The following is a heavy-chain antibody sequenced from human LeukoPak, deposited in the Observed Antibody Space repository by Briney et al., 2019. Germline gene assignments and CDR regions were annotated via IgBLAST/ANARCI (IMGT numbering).Heavy chain of an antibody. V-gene: IGHV1-2*02. J-gene: IGHJ4*02. D-gene: IGHD4-17*01. CDR3: ARMGRSTVTTPDY. Sequence: ASVKVSCKASGYTFTRYYMHWVRQAPGQGREWMGWINPNSGGTNYAQKFQGRVTMTRDTSISTAYMELSRLRSDDTAVYYCARMGRSTVTTPDYWGQGTLVTVSS. CDR2: INPNSGGT. CDR1: GYTFTRYY.